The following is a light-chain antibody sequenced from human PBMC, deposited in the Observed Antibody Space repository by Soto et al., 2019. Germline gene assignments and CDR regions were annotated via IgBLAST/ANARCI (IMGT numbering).Light chain of an antibody. CDR1: QSISSY. J-gene: IGKJ3*01. CDR2: AAS. CDR3: QQSYSTPFT. Sequence: DIQMTQSPSSLSASVGDRVTITCRASQSISSYLNWYQQKPGKAPKLLIYAASRLQSGVPSRFSGSGSGTDCTITISRLQPEDFATYYCQQSYSTPFTFGPGTKVDIK. V-gene: IGKV1-39*01.